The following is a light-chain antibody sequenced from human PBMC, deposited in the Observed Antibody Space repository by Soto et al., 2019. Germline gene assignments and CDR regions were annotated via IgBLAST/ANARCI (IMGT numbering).Light chain of an antibody. CDR2: EVS. V-gene: IGLV2-14*01. J-gene: IGLJ3*02. Sequence: QSALTQPASVSGSPEQSITISCTGTSSDVGAYNYVSWYQQYPGKAPKLMIYEVSNRPSGVSNRFSGSKSGNTASLTISGLQAEDEADYYCSSYTTSSTWVFGGGTKLTVL. CDR3: SSYTTSSTWV. CDR1: SSDVGAYNY.